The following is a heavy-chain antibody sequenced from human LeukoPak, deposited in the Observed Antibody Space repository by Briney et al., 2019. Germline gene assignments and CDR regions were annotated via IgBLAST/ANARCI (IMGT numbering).Heavy chain of an antibody. CDR1: GFTFSSYA. Sequence: QPGGSLRLSCAASGFTFSSYAMSWVRQAPGKGLEWVSAISGSGGSTYYADSVKGRFTISRDNSKNTLYLQMNSLRAEDTAVYYCAKDLRIAVAGRLSFDYWGQGTLVTVSS. J-gene: IGHJ4*02. V-gene: IGHV3-23*01. CDR2: ISGSGGST. D-gene: IGHD6-19*01. CDR3: AKDLRIAVAGRLSFDY.